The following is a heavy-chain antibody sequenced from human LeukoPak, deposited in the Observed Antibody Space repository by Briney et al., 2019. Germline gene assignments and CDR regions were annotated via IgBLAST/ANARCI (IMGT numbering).Heavy chain of an antibody. J-gene: IGHJ4*02. V-gene: IGHV5-10-1*01. CDR1: GYNFTNYW. CDR2: IDPSNSYT. Sequence: GESLQISCKGSGYNFTNYWISWVRQMPGKGLEWMGRIDPSNSYTNYSPPFQGHVTISADRSISTAYLQWNSLKASDTAMYYCARHADYHILTGFDYRGQGTLVTVS. CDR3: ARHADYHILTGFDY. D-gene: IGHD3-9*01.